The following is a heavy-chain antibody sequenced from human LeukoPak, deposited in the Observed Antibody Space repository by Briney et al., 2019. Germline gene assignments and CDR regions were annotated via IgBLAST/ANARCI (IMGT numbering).Heavy chain of an antibody. CDR3: TTELSYQLLQVHMYYFDY. D-gene: IGHD2-2*01. CDR1: GFTFSNAW. Sequence: GGSLRLSCAASGFTFSNAWMSWVRQAPGKGLEWVGRIKSKTDGGTTDYAAPVKGRFTISRDDSKNTLYLQMNSLKTEDTAVYYCTTELSYQLLQVHMYYFDYWGQGTLVTVSS. CDR2: IKSKTDGGTT. V-gene: IGHV3-15*01. J-gene: IGHJ4*02.